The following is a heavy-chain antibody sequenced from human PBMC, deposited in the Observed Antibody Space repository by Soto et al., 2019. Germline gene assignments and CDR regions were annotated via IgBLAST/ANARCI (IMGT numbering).Heavy chain of an antibody. D-gene: IGHD2-2*01. CDR3: ARGLRDIVVVPAAPTERTWGMDV. CDR1: GGSFSGYY. CDR2: INHSGST. J-gene: IGHJ6*02. V-gene: IGHV4-34*01. Sequence: QVQLQQWGAGLLKPSETLSLTCAVYGGSFSGYYWSWIRQPPGKGLEWNGEINHSGSTNYNPSLKSRVTISVDTSKNHFSLKLISVTAADTAVYYCARGLRDIVVVPAAPTERTWGMDVWGQGTTVTVSS.